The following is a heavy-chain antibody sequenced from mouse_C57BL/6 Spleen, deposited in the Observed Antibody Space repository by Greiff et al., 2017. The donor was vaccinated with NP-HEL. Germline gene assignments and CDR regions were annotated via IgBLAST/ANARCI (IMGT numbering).Heavy chain of an antibody. V-gene: IGHV1-72*01. CDR1: GYTFTSYW. J-gene: IGHJ3*01. CDR3: ARGCITTVVDWFAY. CDR2: IDPNIGGP. D-gene: IGHD1-1*01. Sequence: QVQLQQPGAELVKPGASVKLSCKASGYTFTSYWMHWVKQRPGRGLEWIGRIDPNIGGPSNNEKFKSKAHLTLDKPSSAAYMQLSSLTSEDSAVYYCARGCITTVVDWFAYWGQGTLVTVSA.